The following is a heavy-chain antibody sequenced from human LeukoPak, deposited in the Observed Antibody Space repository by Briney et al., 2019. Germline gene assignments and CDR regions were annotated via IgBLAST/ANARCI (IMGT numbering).Heavy chain of an antibody. CDR2: ISNRGGT. D-gene: IGHD1-26*01. V-gene: IGHV4-59*02. J-gene: IGHJ3*01. CDR1: GASVSSHF. CDR3: AKDVSGTYYAFDV. Sequence: PSETLSLTCGVSGASVSSHFWSWIRQTPGMGLEWIGYISNRGGTGYNPSLRSRVTISVDAPKNEVSLNVRSVSAADTAVYYCAKDVSGTYYAFDVWGQGRTV.